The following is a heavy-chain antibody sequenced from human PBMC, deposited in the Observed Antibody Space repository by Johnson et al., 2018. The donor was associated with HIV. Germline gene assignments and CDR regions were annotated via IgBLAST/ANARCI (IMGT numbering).Heavy chain of an antibody. CDR2: LTPSGGGT. D-gene: IGHD3-10*01. V-gene: IGHV3-NL1*01. CDR3: ARPLWGREVLGAFEI. CDR1: GFIFNSYG. Sequence: QMQLVESGGGVVQPGGSLRLSCAASGFIFNSYGMHWVRQAPGKGPEWVSALTPSGGGTYYADSVKGRFTISRDNSKNTLYLQMNSLGAEDTAVYYCARPLWGREVLGAFEIWGQGKMGNVSS. J-gene: IGHJ3*02.